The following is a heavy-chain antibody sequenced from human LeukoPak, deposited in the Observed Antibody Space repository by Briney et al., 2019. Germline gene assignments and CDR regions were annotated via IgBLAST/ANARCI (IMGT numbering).Heavy chain of an antibody. Sequence: ASVKVSCKASGYTFISYDISWVRQAPGQGLEWMGWISANNGNTKYAQKLQGRVTMTTDTSTSAAYMELRSLRSDDTAVYYCAREFTKTTRGVFDPWGQGTLVTVSS. J-gene: IGHJ5*02. V-gene: IGHV1-18*01. D-gene: IGHD3-10*01. CDR3: AREFTKTTRGVFDP. CDR1: GYTFISYD. CDR2: ISANNGNT.